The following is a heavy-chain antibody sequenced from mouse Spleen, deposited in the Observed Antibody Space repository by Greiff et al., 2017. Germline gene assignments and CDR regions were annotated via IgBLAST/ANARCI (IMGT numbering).Heavy chain of an antibody. CDR2: ISSGSSTI. CDR1: GFTFSDYG. Sequence: EVKLVESGGGLVKPGGSLKLSCAASGFTFSDYGMHWVRQAPEKGLEWVAYISSGSSTIYYADTVKGRFTLSRDNAKNTLFLQMTSLRSEDTAMYYCARRLLRALTDWGQGTTLTVSS. V-gene: IGHV5-17*01. J-gene: IGHJ2*01. D-gene: IGHD1-1*01. CDR3: ARRLLRALTD.